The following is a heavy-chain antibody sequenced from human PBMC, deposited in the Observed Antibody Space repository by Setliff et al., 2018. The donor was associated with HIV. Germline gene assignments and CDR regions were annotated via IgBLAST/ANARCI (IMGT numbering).Heavy chain of an antibody. Sequence: SETLSLTCDVSGFSITSGYYWGWIRQPPGKGLNWIANIYHNGNTNYSPSLKSRVTISVDTSKNQFSLRMSSVTAADTAVYYCARGRMATTIGGYWGQGTLVTVSS. CDR1: GFSITSGYY. J-gene: IGHJ4*02. V-gene: IGHV4-38-2*01. D-gene: IGHD1-1*01. CDR2: IYHNGNT. CDR3: ARGRMATTIGGY.